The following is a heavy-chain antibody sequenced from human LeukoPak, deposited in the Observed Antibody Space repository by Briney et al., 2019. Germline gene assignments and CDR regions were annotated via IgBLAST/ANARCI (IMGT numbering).Heavy chain of an antibody. CDR1: GVTFWSYA. CDR3: AKDRLLPLAYFDS. V-gene: IGHV3-23*01. CDR2: ISGSGAGT. J-gene: IGHJ4*02. D-gene: IGHD2-15*01. Sequence: PGGSLRLSCADSGVTFWSYAMRWVREAPGEGGGWGSAISGSGAGTYYPHPVTPLFTISRPNPKNTLYLQINSLRAEDTAVYYCAKDRLLPLAYFDSCGPGTPVTASS.